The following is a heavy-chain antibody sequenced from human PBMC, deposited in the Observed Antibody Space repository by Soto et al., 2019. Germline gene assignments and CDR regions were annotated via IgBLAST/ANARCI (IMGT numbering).Heavy chain of an antibody. J-gene: IGHJ5*02. CDR2: VSGDNSHT. CDR3: ARDLGYCRSGTCYREWFDP. V-gene: IGHV1-18*01. Sequence: QVQLVQSGAEVKKPGASVKVSCKASGYTFTAHGISWVRQAPGRGLEWMGWVSGDNSHTNYAQGLQDRVTMTTDISTNTAYMELRSLRSDDTAVYYCARDLGYCRSGTCYREWFDPWGQGTLVTVSS. D-gene: IGHD2-2*01. CDR1: GYTFTAHG.